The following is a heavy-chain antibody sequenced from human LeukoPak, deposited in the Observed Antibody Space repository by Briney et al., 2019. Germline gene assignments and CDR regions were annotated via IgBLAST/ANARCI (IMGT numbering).Heavy chain of an antibody. CDR2: ISNDGTIK. CDR1: GFTFSTYG. CDR3: VREWSGYSFDY. V-gene: IGHV3-30*03. D-gene: IGHD5-18*01. J-gene: IGHJ4*02. Sequence: GGSLRLSCAASGFTFSTYGVHWVCQAPGKGLEWVAAISNDGTIKYYADSVKGRFTVSRDNSKNTVYLQMNSLRVEDTAVYYCVREWSGYSFDYWGQGALVAVSS.